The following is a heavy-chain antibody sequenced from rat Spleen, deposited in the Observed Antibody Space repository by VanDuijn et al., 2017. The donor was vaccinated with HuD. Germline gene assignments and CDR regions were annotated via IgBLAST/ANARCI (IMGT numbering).Heavy chain of an antibody. CDR2: LWTGGST. CDR3: ARSETGRGFDY. Sequence: QVQLKESGPGLVQPSQTLSLTCTVSGSSLPNYYVSWVRQPPGKGLEWMGVLWTGGSTTYNSLLKSRLSISRDTSKSQVFLKMNRLQTEDTATYYCARSETGRGFDYWGQGVLVTVSS. V-gene: IGHV2-43*01. J-gene: IGHJ2*01. D-gene: IGHD5-1*01. CDR1: GSSLPNYY.